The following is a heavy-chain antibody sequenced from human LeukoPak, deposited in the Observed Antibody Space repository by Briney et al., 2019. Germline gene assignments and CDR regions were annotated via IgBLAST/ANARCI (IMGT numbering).Heavy chain of an antibody. CDR3: ARLYYYDSSGYYFHNDAFDI. CDR2: IYYCGST. Sequence: PSETLSLTCTVSGGSISSYYWSWIRQPPGKGLEWIGYIYYCGSTNYNPSLKSRVTISVDTSKNQFSLKLSSVTAADTAVYYCARLYYYDSSGYYFHNDAFDIWGQGTMVTVSS. V-gene: IGHV4-59*01. J-gene: IGHJ3*02. D-gene: IGHD3-22*01. CDR1: GGSISSYY.